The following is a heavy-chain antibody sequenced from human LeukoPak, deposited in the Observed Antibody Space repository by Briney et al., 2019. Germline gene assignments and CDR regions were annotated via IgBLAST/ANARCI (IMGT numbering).Heavy chain of an antibody. CDR2: TSTSGNSI. CDR3: ARGHYGLDY. CDR1: GFTFSDYY. J-gene: IGHJ4*02. V-gene: IGHV3-11*01. Sequence: GGSLRLSCAASGFTFSDYYLSWIRQAPGKGLEWVSYTSTSGNSIYYADSVKGRFTISRDNAKNSLSLRMNSLRAEDTALYYCARGHYGLDYWGQGTLVTVSS. D-gene: IGHD3-10*01.